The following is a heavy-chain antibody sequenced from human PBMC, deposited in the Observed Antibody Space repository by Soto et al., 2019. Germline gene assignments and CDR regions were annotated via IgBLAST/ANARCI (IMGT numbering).Heavy chain of an antibody. CDR2: INAGNGNT. CDR1: GYTFTSYA. CDR3: ARTEASVRGVIISYFDY. V-gene: IGHV1-3*01. Sequence: ASVKVSCKASGYTFTSYAMHWVRQAPGQRLEWMGWINAGNGNTKYSQKLQGRVTITRDTSASTAYMELSSLRSEDTAVYYCARTEASVRGVIISYFDYWGQGTLVTVSS. D-gene: IGHD3-10*01. J-gene: IGHJ4*02.